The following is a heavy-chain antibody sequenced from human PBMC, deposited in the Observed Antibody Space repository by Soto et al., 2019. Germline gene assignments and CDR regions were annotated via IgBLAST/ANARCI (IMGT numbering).Heavy chain of an antibody. V-gene: IGHV6-1*01. CDR2: TFYRSKLYN. J-gene: IGHJ6*02. CDR1: VDRVSSNSAG. CDR3: ARVEYTESEEYHGMDV. D-gene: IGHD2-2*02. Sequence: SQTLSLTCVISVDRVSSNSAGWNLISQSPSRGLEWLGRTFYRSKLYNDYAVSLKGRISINADTSKNQFSLQLNSVTPEDTAVYYCARVEYTESEEYHGMDVWGQGTNVTVYS.